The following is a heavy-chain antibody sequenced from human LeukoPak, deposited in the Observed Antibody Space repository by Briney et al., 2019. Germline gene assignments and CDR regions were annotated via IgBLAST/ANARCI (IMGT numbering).Heavy chain of an antibody. D-gene: IGHD5-12*01. Sequence: GGSLRLSCAASGFTFSSYAMSWVRQALGKGLEWVSAISGSGSSTYYADSVKGRFTISRDNSKNTLYLQMNSLRAEDTAVYYCAKDTPSGYDVLIDYWGQGTLVTVSS. CDR1: GFTFSSYA. J-gene: IGHJ4*02. CDR3: AKDTPSGYDVLIDY. CDR2: ISGSGSST. V-gene: IGHV3-23*01.